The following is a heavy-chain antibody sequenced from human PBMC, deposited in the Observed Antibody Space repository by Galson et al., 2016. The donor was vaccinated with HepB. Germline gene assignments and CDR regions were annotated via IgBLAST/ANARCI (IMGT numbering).Heavy chain of an antibody. V-gene: IGHV4-34*01. CDR2: INHSGST. CDR3: ARGDNPDYGDYASAYYYMDV. Sequence: ETLSLTCAVYGGSFSGYYWSWIRQPPGKGLEWIGEINHSGSTNYNPSLKSRVTISVDTSKHQFPLKLSSVTAADTAVYYCARGDNPDYGDYASAYYYMDVWGKGTTVTVAS. CDR1: GGSFSGYY. D-gene: IGHD4-17*01. J-gene: IGHJ6*03.